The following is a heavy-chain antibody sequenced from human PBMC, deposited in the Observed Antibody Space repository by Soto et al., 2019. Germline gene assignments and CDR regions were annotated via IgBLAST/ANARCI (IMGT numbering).Heavy chain of an antibody. J-gene: IGHJ5*02. CDR2: INTDGSNT. CDR3: AREFCSGGNCYTYYFDP. CDR1: GLTFNRYW. Sequence: GGSMRLSCAASGLTFNRYWMHWVRHAPGKGLVWVSHINTDGSNTNYADSVKGRFTISRDNAKSTLFLQMNSLRDEDTAVYYCAREFCSGGNCYTYYFDPWGQGIPVTVS. D-gene: IGHD2-15*01. V-gene: IGHV3-74*01.